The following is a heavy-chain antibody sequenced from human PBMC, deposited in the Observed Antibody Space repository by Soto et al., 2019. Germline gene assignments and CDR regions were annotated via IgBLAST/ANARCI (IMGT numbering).Heavy chain of an antibody. J-gene: IGHJ5*02. CDR2: ISGSGGST. Sequence: GGSLRLSCAASGFTFSSYAMSWVRQAPGKGLEWVSAISGSGGSTYYADSVKGRFTISRDNSTNTLYLQMNSLRAEDTAVYYCANQPTVADWCDPWGQGTLVTVSS. CDR3: ANQPTVADWCDP. V-gene: IGHV3-23*01. D-gene: IGHD6-19*01. CDR1: GFTFSSYA.